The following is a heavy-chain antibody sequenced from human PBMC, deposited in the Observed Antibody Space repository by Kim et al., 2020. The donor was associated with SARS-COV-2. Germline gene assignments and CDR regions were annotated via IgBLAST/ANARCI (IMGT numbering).Heavy chain of an antibody. V-gene: IGHV1-3*01. CDR2: NT. Sequence: NTKNSPKFQGRVTITRDTSASTAYMELSSLRSEDTAVYYCARDGPSWFDPWGQGTLVTVSS. CDR3: ARDGPSWFDP. J-gene: IGHJ5*02.